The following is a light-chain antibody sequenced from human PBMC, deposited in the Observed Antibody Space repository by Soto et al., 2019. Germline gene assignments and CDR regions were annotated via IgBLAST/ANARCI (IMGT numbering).Light chain of an antibody. CDR1: SSDVGGYNY. CDR3: GSYAGSYTLYV. Sequence: QSVLTQPRSVSGSPGQSVTISCTGTSSDVGGYNYVSWYQQHPGKAPKLMIYDVSTRPSGVPDRFSGSKSGNTAALTISGLQAEDESDYYCGSYAGSYTLYVFGTGTKLTVL. J-gene: IGLJ1*01. CDR2: DVS. V-gene: IGLV2-11*01.